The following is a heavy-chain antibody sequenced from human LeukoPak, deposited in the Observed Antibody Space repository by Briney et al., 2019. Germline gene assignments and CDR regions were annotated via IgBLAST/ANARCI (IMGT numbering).Heavy chain of an antibody. J-gene: IGHJ6*02. CDR3: AREESYDFWSGYYYYYGMDV. V-gene: IGHV3-21*01. D-gene: IGHD3-3*01. Sequence: GGSLRLSCAASGFTFSSYSMNWVRQDPGKGLEWVSSISSSSSYIYYADSVRGRFTISRDNAKNSLYLQMNSLRAEDTAVYYCAREESYDFWSGYYYYYGMDVWGQGTTVTVSS. CDR1: GFTFSSYS. CDR2: ISSSSSYI.